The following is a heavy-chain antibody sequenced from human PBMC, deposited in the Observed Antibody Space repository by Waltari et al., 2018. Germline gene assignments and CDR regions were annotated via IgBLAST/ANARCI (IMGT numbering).Heavy chain of an antibody. Sequence: EAELLESGGTLVRPGGSLRLSCAVSGFGVSDRCMTWVRPAPGKGLEWVASINQDGETDYVDSVKGRFTISRDNAKNTLFLLLNTLGADDSGVYFCASDPTLFGIRQNYFDSWGQGTQVTVSS. CDR3: ASDPTLFGIRQNYFDS. CDR1: GFGVSDRC. V-gene: IGHV3-7*04. J-gene: IGHJ4*02. D-gene: IGHD3-3*01. CDR2: INQDGET.